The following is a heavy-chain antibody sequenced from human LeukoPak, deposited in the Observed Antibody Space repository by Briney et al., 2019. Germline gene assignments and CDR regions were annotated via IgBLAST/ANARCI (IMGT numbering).Heavy chain of an antibody. Sequence: SETLSLTCTVSGYSISSGYDWGWIRQPPGKGLEWIMSISHSGSTYYSPSLKSRVTISVDTSNNQFSLKLTSVTAADTAVYYCARRAAYSGSSGSFDSWGQGTLVTVSS. D-gene: IGHD6-6*01. CDR2: ISHSGST. CDR3: ARRAAYSGSSGSFDS. J-gene: IGHJ4*02. CDR1: GYSISSGYD. V-gene: IGHV4-38-2*02.